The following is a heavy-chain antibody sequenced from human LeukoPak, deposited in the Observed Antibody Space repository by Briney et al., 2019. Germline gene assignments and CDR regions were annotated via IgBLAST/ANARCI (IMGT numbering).Heavy chain of an antibody. CDR3: VKDLYKGDSGSWYFFHH. V-gene: IGHV3-64D*06. CDR1: GFIISDYA. CDR2: ISANGGST. J-gene: IGHJ4*02. D-gene: IGHD6-13*01. Sequence: PGGSLRLSCSASGFIISDYAMHWVRQAPGKGLEYVSGISANGGSTYYADSVKGRFTISRDTSKNTLYLQMSSLRAEDTAIYYCVKDLYKGDSGSWYFFHHWGQGTLVTVSS.